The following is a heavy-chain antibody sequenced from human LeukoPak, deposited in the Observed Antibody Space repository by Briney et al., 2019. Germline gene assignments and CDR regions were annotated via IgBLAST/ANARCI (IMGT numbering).Heavy chain of an antibody. J-gene: IGHJ3*02. CDR2: INHSGST. V-gene: IGHV4-34*01. CDR1: GGSFSGYY. Sequence: SETLSLTCAVYGGSFSGYYWSWIRQPPGKGLEWIGEINHSGSTNYNPSLKSRVTISVDTSKNQFSLKLSSVTAADTAVYYCARDGKLAAGCAFDIWGQGTMVTVSS. CDR3: ARDGKLAAGCAFDI. D-gene: IGHD6-13*01.